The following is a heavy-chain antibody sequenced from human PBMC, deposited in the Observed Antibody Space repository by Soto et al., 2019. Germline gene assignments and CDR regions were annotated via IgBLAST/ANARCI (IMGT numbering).Heavy chain of an antibody. CDR1: GFTFSTYS. Sequence: PGGSLRLSCAASGFTFSTYSMNWVRQAPGKGLEWVSSISSRSDYIYYADSVKGRFTVSRDNAKNSLYLQMNSLRAEDTAVYYCVRDSSDFDYWGQGTLVTVSS. V-gene: IGHV3-21*01. CDR3: VRDSSDFDY. CDR2: ISSRSDYI. J-gene: IGHJ4*02.